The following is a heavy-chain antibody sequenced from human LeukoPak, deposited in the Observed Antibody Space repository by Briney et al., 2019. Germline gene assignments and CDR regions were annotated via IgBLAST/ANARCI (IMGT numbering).Heavy chain of an antibody. Sequence: ASVKASCKASGYTFTSYYMHWVRQAPGQGLEWMGIINPSGGSTSYARKFQGRVTMTRDTSTSTVYMELSSLRSEDTAVYYCTRGRGYSYGYLGYYFDYWGQGTLVTVSS. CDR2: INPSGGST. J-gene: IGHJ4*02. D-gene: IGHD5-18*01. V-gene: IGHV1-46*01. CDR3: TRGRGYSYGYLGYYFDY. CDR1: GYTFTSYY.